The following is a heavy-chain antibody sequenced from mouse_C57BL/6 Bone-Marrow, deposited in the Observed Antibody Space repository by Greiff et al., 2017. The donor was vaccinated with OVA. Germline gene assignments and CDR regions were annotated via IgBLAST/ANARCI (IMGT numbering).Heavy chain of an antibody. D-gene: IGHD1-1*01. CDR2: INYDGSST. Sequence: EVKLMESEGGLVQPGSSMKLSCTASGFTFSDYYMAWVRQVPEKGLEWVANINYDGSSTYYLDSLKSRFIISRDNAKNILYLQMSSLKSEDTATYYCARDDYGSSPWFAYWGQGTLVTVSA. CDR3: ARDDYGSSPWFAY. CDR1: GFTFSDYY. J-gene: IGHJ3*01. V-gene: IGHV5-16*01.